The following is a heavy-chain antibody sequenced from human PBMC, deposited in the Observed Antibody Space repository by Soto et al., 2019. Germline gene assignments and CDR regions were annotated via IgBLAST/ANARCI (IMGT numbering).Heavy chain of an antibody. CDR2: IKAGGDDT. V-gene: IGHV3-23*01. CDR1: GFTFSSYA. D-gene: IGHD5-12*01. J-gene: IGHJ4*02. CDR3: KRDVVASSPPGADY. Sequence: EAQLLGSGGGLVRPGGSLRLSCSGSGFTFSSYAMSWVRQAPGKGLEWVSAIKAGGDDTYYADSVKGRFTISRDNSKNTLYLQMNSLTVEDTAMYYCKRDVVASSPPGADYWGQGTLVTVSS.